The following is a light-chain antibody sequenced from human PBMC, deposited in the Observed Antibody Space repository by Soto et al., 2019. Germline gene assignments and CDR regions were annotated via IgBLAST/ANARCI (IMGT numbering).Light chain of an antibody. CDR1: NIGGKT. J-gene: IGLJ3*02. CDR3: HVWDSSSDHVV. CDR2: YDT. Sequence: SSELTQPPSVSVAPGKTASITCGGNNIGGKTVHWFQQKPGQAPVVVLYYDTHRPSGIPDRFSGSNSGNTATLTITRVEAGDEADYYCHVWDSSSDHVVFGGGTKLTVL. V-gene: IGLV3-21*04.